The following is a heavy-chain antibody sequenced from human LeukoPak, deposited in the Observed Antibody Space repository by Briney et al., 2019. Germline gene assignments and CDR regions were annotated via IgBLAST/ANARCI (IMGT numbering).Heavy chain of an antibody. CDR3: ARGPPYSGYDWDFYYYYMDV. CDR2: MNPNSGNT. V-gene: IGHV1-8*03. J-gene: IGHJ6*03. CDR1: GYTFTSYD. D-gene: IGHD5-12*01. Sequence: ASVKVSCKASGYTFTSYDINWVRQATGQGLEWMGCMNPNSGNTGYAQKFQGRVTITRNTSISTAYMELSSLRSEDTAVYYCARGPPYSGYDWDFYYYYMDVWGKGTTVTVSS.